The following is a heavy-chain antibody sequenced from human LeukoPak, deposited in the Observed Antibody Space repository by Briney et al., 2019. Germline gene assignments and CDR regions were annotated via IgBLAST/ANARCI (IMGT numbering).Heavy chain of an antibody. CDR2: VSYTGRT. CDR1: GGSLSGHY. Sequence: SETLSLTCTVSGGSLSGHYWSWIRQPPGKRLEWIGYVSYTGRTKYNPSLQSRVTISVDTSKNQFSLKLTPVTAADTAVYFCARDLFPINWFESWGQGTLVTVSS. J-gene: IGHJ5*01. CDR3: ARDLFPINWFES. D-gene: IGHD2-2*02. V-gene: IGHV4-59*11.